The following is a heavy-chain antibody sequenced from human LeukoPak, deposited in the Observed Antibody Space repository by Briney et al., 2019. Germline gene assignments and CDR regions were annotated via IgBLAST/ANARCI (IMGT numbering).Heavy chain of an antibody. D-gene: IGHD2-2*01. J-gene: IGHJ4*02. CDR3: AKSVVVVPAVIPFDY. CDR2: ISGSGGST. CDR1: GFTFSSYA. Sequence: PGGSLRLSCAASGFTFSSYAMSWVRQAPGKGLEWVSAISGSGGSTYYADSVKGRFTISRDNSKNTLYLQRNSLRAEDTAVYYCAKSVVVVPAVIPFDYWGQGTLVTVSS. V-gene: IGHV3-23*01.